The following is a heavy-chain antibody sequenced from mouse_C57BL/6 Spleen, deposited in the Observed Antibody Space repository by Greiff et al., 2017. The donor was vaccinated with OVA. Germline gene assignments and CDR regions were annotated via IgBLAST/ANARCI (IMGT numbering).Heavy chain of an antibody. CDR1: GYTFTSYW. V-gene: IGHV1-50*01. CDR3: ARGGPYYFDY. Sequence: QVQLQQPGAELVKPGASLKLSCKASGYTFTSYWMQWVKQRPGQGLEWIGEIDPSDSYTNYNQKFKDKATLTVDTSSSTAYMQLSSLTSEDSAVYYCARGGPYYFDYWGQGTTLTVSS. CDR2: IDPSDSYT. J-gene: IGHJ2*01.